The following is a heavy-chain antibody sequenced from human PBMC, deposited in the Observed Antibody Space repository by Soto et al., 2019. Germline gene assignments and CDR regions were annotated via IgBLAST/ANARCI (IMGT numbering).Heavy chain of an antibody. CDR2: ISGSGGST. Sequence: GGSLRLSCAASGFTFSSYAMSWVRQTPGKGLEWVSAISGSGGSTYYADSVKGRFTISRDNSKNTLYLQMNSLRAEDTAVYYCAKRDWSSWLPFDYWGQGTLVTVSS. CDR3: AKRDWSSWLPFDY. CDR1: GFTFSSYA. J-gene: IGHJ4*02. D-gene: IGHD6-13*01. V-gene: IGHV3-23*01.